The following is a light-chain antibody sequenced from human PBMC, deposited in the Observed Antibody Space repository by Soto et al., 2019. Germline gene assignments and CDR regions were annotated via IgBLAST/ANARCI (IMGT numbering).Light chain of an antibody. CDR3: CSYTTSSTPYV. J-gene: IGLJ1*01. V-gene: IGLV2-14*01. CDR1: SSDVGGYDY. Sequence: QSALTQPASVSGSPGQSITISCTGASSDVGGYDYVSWYQQHPGKAPKLMIYDVTTRPSGVSNRFSGSKSGNTASLTISGLQAEDEDDYYCCSYTTSSTPYVFGTGTNLTVL. CDR2: DVT.